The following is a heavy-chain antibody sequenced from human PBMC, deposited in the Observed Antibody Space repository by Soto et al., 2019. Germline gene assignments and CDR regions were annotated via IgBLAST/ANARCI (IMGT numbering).Heavy chain of an antibody. J-gene: IGHJ4*02. CDR2: TNPRDGST. D-gene: IGHD3-10*02. Sequence: ASVKVSCKASVYSLTGYYIHWVRRAPGQGLEWMGITNPRDGSTNYAQKFQGRVTMTSDTSTSTVYMEMSSLRSDDTAMYYCARSYVTSRPIDFWGQGTLVTVSS. CDR1: VYSLTGYY. CDR3: ARSYVTSRPIDF. V-gene: IGHV1-46*01.